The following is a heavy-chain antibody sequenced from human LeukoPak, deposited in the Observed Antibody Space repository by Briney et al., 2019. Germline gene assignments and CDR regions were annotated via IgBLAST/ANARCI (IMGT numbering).Heavy chain of an antibody. D-gene: IGHD1-26*01. Sequence: PGGSLRLSCAASGFTFSSYVMHWVRQAPGKGLEWVAFIRYDGTNKYYADSVKGRFTISRDNPKNTLYLQLHSLRAEDTAVYSCAKDLSPMVGAKTFDYWGQGTLVTVSS. CDR2: IRYDGTNK. CDR3: AKDLSPMVGAKTFDY. V-gene: IGHV3-30*02. CDR1: GFTFSSYV. J-gene: IGHJ4*02.